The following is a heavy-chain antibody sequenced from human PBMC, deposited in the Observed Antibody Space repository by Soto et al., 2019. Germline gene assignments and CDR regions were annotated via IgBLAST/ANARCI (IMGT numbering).Heavy chain of an antibody. CDR3: ARLSPGFTIFGVVTLPDYYYYGMDV. V-gene: IGHV4-39*01. J-gene: IGHJ6*02. D-gene: IGHD3-3*01. Sequence: PSETLSPTCTVSGGSISSSSYYWGWIRQPPGKGLEWIGSIYYSGSTYYNPSLKSRVTISVDTSKNQFSLKLSSVTAADTAVYYCARLSPGFTIFGVVTLPDYYYYGMDVWGQGTTVTVSS. CDR1: GGSISSSSYY. CDR2: IYYSGST.